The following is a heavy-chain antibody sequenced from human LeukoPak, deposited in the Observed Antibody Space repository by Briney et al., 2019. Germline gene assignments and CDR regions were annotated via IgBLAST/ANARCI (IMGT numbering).Heavy chain of an antibody. V-gene: IGHV1-18*01. J-gene: IGHJ4*02. Sequence: ASVKVSCKASGYTFTSYGISWVRQAPGQGLEWMGWISAYNGNTNYAQKLQGRATMTTDTSTSTAYMELRSLRSDDTVVYYCARDERVWGSYRPESFDYWGQGTLVTVSS. CDR2: ISAYNGNT. CDR3: ARDERVWGSYRPESFDY. CDR1: GYTFTSYG. D-gene: IGHD3-16*02.